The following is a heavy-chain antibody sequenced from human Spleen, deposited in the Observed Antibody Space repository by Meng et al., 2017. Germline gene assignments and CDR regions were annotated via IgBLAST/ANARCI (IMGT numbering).Heavy chain of an antibody. J-gene: IGHJ4*02. CDR1: SGSITSGDYS. D-gene: IGHD2-21*01. CDR2: IYYTGRT. V-gene: IGHV4-30-4*01. CDR3: ASFDHIPRRNYFDY. Sequence: QVQLQESGPGLVEPSQTLSLTCTVSSGSITSGDYSWSWIRQPPGKGLEWIGYIYYTGRTYYNPSLESRVTISVDTSKNQFSLKLSSVTAADTAMYYCASFDHIPRRNYFDYWGQGTLVTVSS.